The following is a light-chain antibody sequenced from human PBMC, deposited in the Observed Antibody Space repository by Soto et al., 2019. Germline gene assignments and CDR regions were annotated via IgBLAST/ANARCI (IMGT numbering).Light chain of an antibody. Sequence: ETVLTQSPGTLSLSPGERATLFCRASQSVTSSYLAWYQQKPGQAPRLIIYGASSRATGIPDRFSGSGSGTDFTLTISRLEPEDFAVYYCQQHGSSPPSWTFGQGTKVEIK. J-gene: IGKJ1*01. CDR1: QSVTSSY. V-gene: IGKV3-20*01. CDR3: QQHGSSPPSWT. CDR2: GAS.